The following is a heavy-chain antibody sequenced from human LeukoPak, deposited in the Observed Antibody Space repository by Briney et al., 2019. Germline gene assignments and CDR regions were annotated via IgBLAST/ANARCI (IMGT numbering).Heavy chain of an antibody. J-gene: IGHJ3*02. CDR3: AKALPIAVARDAFDI. CDR1: GFIFSSYA. V-gene: IGHV3-23*01. Sequence: GGSLRLSCAASGFIFSSYAMSWVRQAPGKGLEWVSAISGSGGSTYSADSVKGRFTISRDNSKNTLYLQMNTLGAEDTAVYYCAKALPIAVARDAFDIWGQGTMVTVSS. D-gene: IGHD6-19*01. CDR2: ISGSGGST.